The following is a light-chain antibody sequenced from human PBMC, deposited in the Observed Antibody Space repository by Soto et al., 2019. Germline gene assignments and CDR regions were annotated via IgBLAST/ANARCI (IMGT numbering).Light chain of an antibody. J-gene: IGLJ2*01. CDR1: SSNIGAGYD. CDR3: QYYDSSLSGVV. CDR2: GNS. V-gene: IGLV1-40*01. Sequence: QAVVTQPPSVSGAPGQRVTISCTGSSSNIGAGYDVHWYQQLPGTAPKLLIYGNSNRPSGVPDRFSGSKSGTSASLAITGLQAEDEADYDCQYYDSSLSGVVFGGGTKVTVL.